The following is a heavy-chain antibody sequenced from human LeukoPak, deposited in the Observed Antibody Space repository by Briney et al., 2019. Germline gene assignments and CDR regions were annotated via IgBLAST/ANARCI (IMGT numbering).Heavy chain of an antibody. J-gene: IGHJ4*02. CDR1: RGTFSSYA. CDR2: MNPNSGNT. V-gene: IGHV1-8*03. Sequence: ASVKVSCKASRGTFSSYAISWVRQATGQGLEWMGWMNPNSGNTGYAQKFQGRVTISRNTSISTAYMELSSLRSEDTAVYYCARGPHPIDYWGQGTLVTVSS. CDR3: ARGPHPIDY.